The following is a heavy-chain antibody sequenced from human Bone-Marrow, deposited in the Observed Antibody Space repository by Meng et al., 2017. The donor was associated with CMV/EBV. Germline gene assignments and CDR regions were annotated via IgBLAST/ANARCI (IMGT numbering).Heavy chain of an antibody. CDR2: IYSGGST. CDR3: TARDSVRGVIITSY. J-gene: IGHJ4*02. CDR1: GFTVSSNY. V-gene: IGHV3-53*01. D-gene: IGHD3-10*01. Sequence: GGSLRLSCAASGFTVSSNYMSWVRQAPGKGLEWVSVIYSGGSTYYADSVKGRFTISRDDSKNTLYLQMNSLKTEDTAVYYCTARDSVRGVIITSYWGQGTLVTVSS.